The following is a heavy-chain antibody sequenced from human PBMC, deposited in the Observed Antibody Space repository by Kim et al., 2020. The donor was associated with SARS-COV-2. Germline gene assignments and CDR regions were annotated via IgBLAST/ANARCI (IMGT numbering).Heavy chain of an antibody. V-gene: IGHV1-46*01. J-gene: IGHJ4*02. D-gene: IGHD3-22*01. CDR3: ARVGLGSGYYFDY. Sequence: YAQKFQGRVTMTRDTSTSPVYMELSSLRSEDTAVYYCARVGLGSGYYFDYWGQGTLVTVSS.